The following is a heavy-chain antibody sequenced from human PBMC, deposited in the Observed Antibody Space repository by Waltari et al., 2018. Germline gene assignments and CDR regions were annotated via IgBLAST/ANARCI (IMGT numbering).Heavy chain of an antibody. CDR1: GGSFSGYY. CDR2: INHSGST. CDR3: ASLHKVRGIHYYYYYGMDV. Sequence: QVQLQQWGAGLLKPSETLSLTCAVYGGSFSGYYWSWIRQPPGKGLEWIGEINHSGSTNYNPSLKRRVTISVDTSKNQFSLKLSSVTAADTAVYYRASLHKVRGIHYYYYYGMDVWGQGTTVTVSS. V-gene: IGHV4-34*01. D-gene: IGHD3-10*01. J-gene: IGHJ6*02.